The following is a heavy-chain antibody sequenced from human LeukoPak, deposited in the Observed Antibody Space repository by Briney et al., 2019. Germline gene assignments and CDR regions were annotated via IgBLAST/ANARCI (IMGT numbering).Heavy chain of an antibody. CDR1: GFSFSNHW. J-gene: IGHJ4*02. CDR2: INSDGTTT. D-gene: IGHD1-26*01. CDR3: ARGIVGPTGDY. Sequence: GGSLRLSCVVSGFSFSNHWMHWVRQAPGKGLVWVSRINSDGTTTNYAASVKGRFTISRDNAKNTLYLQMNGLRAKDTAVYYCARGIVGPTGDYWGQGTLVTVSS. V-gene: IGHV3-74*01.